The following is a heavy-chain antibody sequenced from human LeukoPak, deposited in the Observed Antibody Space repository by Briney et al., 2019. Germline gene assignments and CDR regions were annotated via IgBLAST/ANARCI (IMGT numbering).Heavy chain of an antibody. CDR2: INPSGGST. Sequence: ASVKVSCKASGYTFTSYGISWVRQAPGQGLEWMGIINPSGGSTSYAQKFQGRVTMTRDTSTSTVYMELSSLRSEDTAVYYCASDAGYSSGWYGPFDYWGQGTLVTVSS. CDR3: ASDAGYSSGWYGPFDY. J-gene: IGHJ4*02. D-gene: IGHD6-19*01. V-gene: IGHV1-46*01. CDR1: GYTFTSYG.